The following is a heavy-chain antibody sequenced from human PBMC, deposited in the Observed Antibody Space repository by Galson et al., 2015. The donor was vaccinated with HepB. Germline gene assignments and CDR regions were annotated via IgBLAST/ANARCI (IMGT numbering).Heavy chain of an antibody. CDR3: ARDEEQLAPWFDP. CDR1: GYTFTSYG. CDR2: ISVNNGNT. Sequence: SVKVSCKASGYTFTSYGICWVRQAPGQGLEWMGWISVNNGNTKYAQKVQGRVTMATDTSTSTAYMELRNLRSDDTAVYYCARDEEQLAPWFDPWGQGTLVTVSS. D-gene: IGHD6-13*01. V-gene: IGHV1-18*01. J-gene: IGHJ5*02.